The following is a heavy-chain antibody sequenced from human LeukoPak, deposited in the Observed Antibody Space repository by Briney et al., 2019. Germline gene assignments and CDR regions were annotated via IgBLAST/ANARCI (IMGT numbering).Heavy chain of an antibody. CDR2: INPKSGVT. J-gene: IGHJ4*02. Sequence: SVKVSCKASGYTFIDYSMDWVRQAPGQGLEWMGRINPKSGVTNYAQKFQGSFTMTTDTSTSTAYADLSSLRFDDTAMYYCARTKWGSVQYFDYWGQGTLVTVSS. D-gene: IGHD7-27*01. CDR1: GYTFIDYS. V-gene: IGHV1-2*06. CDR3: ARTKWGSVQYFDY.